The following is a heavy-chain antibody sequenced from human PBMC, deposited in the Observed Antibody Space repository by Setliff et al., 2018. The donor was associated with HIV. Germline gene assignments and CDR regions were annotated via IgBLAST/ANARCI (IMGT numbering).Heavy chain of an antibody. CDR2: FDPEDGET. D-gene: IGHD3-10*01. J-gene: IGHJ4*02. V-gene: IGHV1-24*01. CDR1: GYTLTELS. Sequence: ASVKVSCKVSGYTLTELSMHWVRQAPGKGLEWMGGFDPEDGETIYAQKFQGRVTMTEDTSTDTAYTELSSLRSEDTAVYYCATTRITMVRGVRGPFDYWGQGTLVTVSS. CDR3: ATTRITMVRGVRGPFDY.